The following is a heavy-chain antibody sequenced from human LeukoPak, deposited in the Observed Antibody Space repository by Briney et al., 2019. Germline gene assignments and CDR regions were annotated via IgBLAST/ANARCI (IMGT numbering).Heavy chain of an antibody. Sequence: GGSLRLSCAASGFTFSSFAIAWVRQAPGKGLEWVSTISNSGGSTYYADSVKGRFTISRDNSKNTLYLQMNSLRAEDTAVYYCAKDETLGYRKLDYWGQGTLVTVSS. V-gene: IGHV3-23*01. CDR3: AKDETLGYRKLDY. CDR2: ISNSGGST. CDR1: GFTFSSFA. J-gene: IGHJ4*02. D-gene: IGHD6-13*01.